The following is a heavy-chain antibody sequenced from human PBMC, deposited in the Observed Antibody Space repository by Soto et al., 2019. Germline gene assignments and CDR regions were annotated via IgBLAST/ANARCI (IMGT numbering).Heavy chain of an antibody. CDR1: GFTFSSYW. Sequence: GGSLRLSCAASGFTFSSYWMHWVRQAPGKGLVWVSRINSDGSSTSYADSVKGRFTISRDNAKSTLYLQMNSLRAEDTAVYYCAAIGYCSSTSCYNNWFDPWGQGTLVTVSS. CDR2: INSDGSST. V-gene: IGHV3-74*01. CDR3: AAIGYCSSTSCYNNWFDP. D-gene: IGHD2-2*02. J-gene: IGHJ5*02.